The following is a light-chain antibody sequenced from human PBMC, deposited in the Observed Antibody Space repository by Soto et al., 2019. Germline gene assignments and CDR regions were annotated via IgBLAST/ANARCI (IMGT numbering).Light chain of an antibody. Sequence: QSALTQPRSVSGSPGQSVTISCTGTSSDVGGYKYVSWYQQHPGKAPKLMIYDVSKRPSGVPDRFSGSKSGNTASLTISGLQAEDEADYYCCSYAGSYTYVFGTVTKLTVL. J-gene: IGLJ1*01. CDR1: SSDVGGYKY. CDR2: DVS. V-gene: IGLV2-11*01. CDR3: CSYAGSYTYV.